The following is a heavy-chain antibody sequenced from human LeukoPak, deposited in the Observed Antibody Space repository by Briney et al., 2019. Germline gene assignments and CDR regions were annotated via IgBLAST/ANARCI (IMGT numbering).Heavy chain of an antibody. J-gene: IGHJ4*02. D-gene: IGHD1-26*01. Sequence: GGSLRLSCAASGFTFSNAWMSWVRQAPGKGLEWVGRIKSKSDCGTTDHAAPVKGRFSISRDDSKNTLYLQMNSLKTEDTAVYYCTTDRGSGYSGSYYFDCWGQGTLVTVSP. CDR1: GFTFSNAW. V-gene: IGHV3-15*01. CDR3: TTDRGSGYSGSYYFDC. CDR2: IKSKSDCGTT.